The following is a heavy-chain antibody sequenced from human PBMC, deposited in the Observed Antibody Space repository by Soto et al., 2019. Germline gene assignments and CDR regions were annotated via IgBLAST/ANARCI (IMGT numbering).Heavy chain of an antibody. D-gene: IGHD3-10*01. V-gene: IGHV1-69*02. CDR2: IIPILGIA. J-gene: IGHJ6*03. CDR1: GGTFSRYT. CDR3: ASQGVKGSGSDYRDYYYYYMDV. Sequence: SSVKVSCKASGGTFSRYTISWVRQAPGQGLEWMGRIIPILGIANYAQKFQGRVTITADKSTSTAYMELSSLRSEDTAVYYCASQGVKGSGSDYRDYYYYYMDVWG.